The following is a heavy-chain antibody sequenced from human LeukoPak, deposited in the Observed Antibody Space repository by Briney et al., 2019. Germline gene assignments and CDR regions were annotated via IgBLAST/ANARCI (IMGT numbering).Heavy chain of an antibody. J-gene: IGHJ5*02. V-gene: IGHV1-24*01. CDR3: ATWARSVSSNWFDP. Sequence: ASVKVSCKVSGYTLTELSMHWVRQAPGKGLEWMGGFDPEDGETIYAQKFQGRVTMTEDTSTDTAYMELSSLRSEDTAVYYCATWARSVSSNWFDPWGQGTLVTVSS. CDR1: GYTLTELS. CDR2: FDPEDGET.